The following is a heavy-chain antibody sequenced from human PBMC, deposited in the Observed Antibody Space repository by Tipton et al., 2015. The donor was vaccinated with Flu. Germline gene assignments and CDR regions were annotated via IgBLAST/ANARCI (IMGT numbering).Heavy chain of an antibody. V-gene: IGHV4-38-2*02. Sequence: LRLSCTVSGDSINSDYYWGWIRQPPGKGLEWIGNIFHTGSTYHNPSLKGRVALSVDRSKNQFSLKLSSVTAADTAVYYCARHKRVTGTTADYWGQGTLVTVSS. CDR1: GDSINSDYY. J-gene: IGHJ4*02. CDR3: ARHKRVTGTTADY. D-gene: IGHD1-7*01. CDR2: IFHTGST.